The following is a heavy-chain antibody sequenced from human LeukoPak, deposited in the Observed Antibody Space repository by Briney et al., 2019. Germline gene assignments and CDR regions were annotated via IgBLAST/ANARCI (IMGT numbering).Heavy chain of an antibody. J-gene: IGHJ4*02. V-gene: IGHV3-7*01. CDR3: ARTYYYDSSGQRDYFDY. CDR1: GFTFSSYW. CDR2: INQDGSET. D-gene: IGHD3-22*01. Sequence: PGGSLRLSCAASGFTFSSYWMSWVRQAPGKGLEWVANINQDGSETYYVDSVKGRFTISRDDAKNSLYLQMNSLRTEDTAVYYCARTYYYDSSGQRDYFDYWGQGTLVTVSS.